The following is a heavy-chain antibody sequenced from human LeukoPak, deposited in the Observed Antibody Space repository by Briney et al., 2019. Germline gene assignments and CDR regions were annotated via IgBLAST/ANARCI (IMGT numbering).Heavy chain of an antibody. CDR1: GFTFHDYA. V-gene: IGHV3-9*01. Sequence: GGSLRLSWAASGFTFHDYAMHWVRQAPGKGLEWVSGISWNSGSIGYADSVKGRFTISRDNAKNSLYLQMNSLRAEDTALYYCAKDMYYYDSSYMDVWGKGTTVTVSS. CDR3: AKDMYYYDSSYMDV. J-gene: IGHJ6*03. CDR2: ISWNSGSI. D-gene: IGHD3-22*01.